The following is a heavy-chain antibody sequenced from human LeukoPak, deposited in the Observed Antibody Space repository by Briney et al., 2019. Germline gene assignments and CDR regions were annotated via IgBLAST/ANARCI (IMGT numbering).Heavy chain of an antibody. CDR1: GGSMSSYF. CDR3: ARPRYYYDSSGLGT. Sequence: SETLSLTCTVSGGSMSSYFWSWIRQPPGKGLEWIGYIYHSGSTFYNPSLKSRVTISLDTSKNQFSLKLSSVTAADTAVYYCARPRYYYDSSGLGTWGQGTLVTVSS. J-gene: IGHJ5*02. CDR2: IYHSGST. V-gene: IGHV4-59*12. D-gene: IGHD3-22*01.